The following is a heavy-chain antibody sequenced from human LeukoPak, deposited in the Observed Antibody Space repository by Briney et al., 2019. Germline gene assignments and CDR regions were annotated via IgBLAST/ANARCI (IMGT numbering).Heavy chain of an antibody. CDR1: GFTFSSYE. Sequence: GGSLRLSCAASGFTFSSYEMNWVGQAPGKGLEGVSYISSSGSTIYYADSVKGRFTISRDNAKNSLYLQMNSLRAEDTAVYYCAGGFWSGYYGYYYYMDVWGKGTTVTVSS. CDR2: ISSSGSTI. CDR3: AGGFWSGYYGYYYYMDV. J-gene: IGHJ6*03. D-gene: IGHD3-3*01. V-gene: IGHV3-48*03.